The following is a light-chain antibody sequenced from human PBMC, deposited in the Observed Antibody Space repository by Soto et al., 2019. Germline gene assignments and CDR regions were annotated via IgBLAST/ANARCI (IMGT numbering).Light chain of an antibody. CDR1: SNDIGNYNY. CDR2: EVS. V-gene: IGLV2-14*01. Sequence: QSVLTQPASVSGSPGQSITISCTGTSNDIGNYNYVSWYQQHPGKAPKVMIYEVSNRPSGISNRFSGSKSGNTASLTISGLQAEDEADYYCTSYTTISTLYVFGSGTRSPP. CDR3: TSYTTISTLYV. J-gene: IGLJ1*01.